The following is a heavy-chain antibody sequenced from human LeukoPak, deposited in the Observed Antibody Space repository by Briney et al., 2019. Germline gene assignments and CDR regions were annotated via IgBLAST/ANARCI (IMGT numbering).Heavy chain of an antibody. V-gene: IGHV3-30*04. J-gene: IGHJ4*02. Sequence: GGSLRLSCAASGFTFNNYAMHWVRQAPGKGLEWVAIISYDGSNKYYADSVKGRFTISRDNSKNTLYLQMNSLRAEDTAVYYCAKRDYWGQGTLVTVSS. CDR2: ISYDGSNK. CDR1: GFTFNNYA. CDR3: AKRDY.